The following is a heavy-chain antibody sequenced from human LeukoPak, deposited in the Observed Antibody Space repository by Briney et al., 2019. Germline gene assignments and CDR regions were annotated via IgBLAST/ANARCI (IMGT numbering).Heavy chain of an antibody. D-gene: IGHD1-1*01. Sequence: PGGSLRLSCAASGFTFSSYSMNWVRQAPGKGLEWVSSISSSSSFIYYADSVKSRFTISRDNAKNSLYLQMNSLRAEDTAVYYCARDLEFWNDVSCFDYWGQGTLVTVSS. J-gene: IGHJ4*02. V-gene: IGHV3-21*01. CDR2: ISSSSSFI. CDR3: ARDLEFWNDVSCFDY. CDR1: GFTFSSYS.